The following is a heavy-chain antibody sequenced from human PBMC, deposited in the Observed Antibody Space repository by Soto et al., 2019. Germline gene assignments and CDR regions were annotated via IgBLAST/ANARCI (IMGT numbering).Heavy chain of an antibody. V-gene: IGHV3-23*01. CDR1: GFTFSSYA. CDR3: AKDQGYYDFWSGYYKGLGWFDP. Sequence: GSLRLSCSASGFTFSSYAMSWVRQAPGKGLEWVSAISGSGGSTYYADSVKGRFTISRDNSKNTLYLQMNSLRAEDTAVYYCAKDQGYYDFWSGYYKGLGWFDPWGQGTLVTVSS. D-gene: IGHD3-3*01. CDR2: ISGSGGST. J-gene: IGHJ5*02.